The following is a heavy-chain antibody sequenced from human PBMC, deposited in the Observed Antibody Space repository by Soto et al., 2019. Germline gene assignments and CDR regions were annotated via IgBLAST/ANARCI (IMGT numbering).Heavy chain of an antibody. CDR1: GFTFSSYG. CDR3: ARVDVAAAGDYYYYYMDV. D-gene: IGHD6-13*01. Sequence: GGSLRLSCAASGFTFSSYGMHWVRQAPGKGLEWVAVIWYDGSNKYYADSVKGRFTISRDNSKNTLYLQMNSLRAEDTAVYYCARVDVAAAGDYYYYYMDVWGKGTTVTVSS. CDR2: IWYDGSNK. J-gene: IGHJ6*03. V-gene: IGHV3-33*01.